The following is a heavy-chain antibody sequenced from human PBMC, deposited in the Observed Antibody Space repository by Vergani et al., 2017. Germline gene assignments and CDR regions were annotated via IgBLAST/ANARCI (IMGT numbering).Heavy chain of an antibody. Sequence: QVQLVQSGAEVKKPGSSVKVSCKASGGTFSSYTISWVRQAPGQGLEWMGRIIPILGIANYAQKFQGRVTITADKSTSTAYMELSSLRSEDTAVYYCASENPDDHSRYYYYYMDVWGKGTTVTVSS. CDR1: GGTFSSYT. D-gene: IGHD1-1*01. CDR3: ASENPDDHSRYYYYYMDV. J-gene: IGHJ6*03. V-gene: IGHV1-69*02. CDR2: IIPILGIA.